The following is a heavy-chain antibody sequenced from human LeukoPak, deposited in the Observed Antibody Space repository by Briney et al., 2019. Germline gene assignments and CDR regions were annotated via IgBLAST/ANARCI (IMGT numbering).Heavy chain of an antibody. V-gene: IGHV3-30*18. D-gene: IGHD5-18*01. CDR2: ISYDGSNK. J-gene: IGHJ4*02. Sequence: GRSLRLSCAASGFTFSSYGMHWVRQAPGKWLEWVAVISYDGSNKYYADSVKGRFTISRDNSKNTLYLQMNSLRAEDTAVYYCAKEIDTAMVDDYWGQGTLVTVSS. CDR3: AKEIDTAMVDDY. CDR1: GFTFSSYG.